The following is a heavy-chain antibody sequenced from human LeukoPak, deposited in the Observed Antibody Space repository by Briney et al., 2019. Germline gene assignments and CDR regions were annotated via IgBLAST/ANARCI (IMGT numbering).Heavy chain of an antibody. V-gene: IGHV3-30-3*01. CDR1: GFTFSSYA. Sequence: GGSLRLSCAASGFTFSSYAMHWVRQAPGKGLEWVAVISYDGSNKYYADSVKGRFTISRDNSKNTLYLQMNSLRAEDTAVYYCASVYGDYRNYFDYWXQGTLVTVSS. D-gene: IGHD4-17*01. CDR3: ASVYGDYRNYFDY. J-gene: IGHJ4*02. CDR2: ISYDGSNK.